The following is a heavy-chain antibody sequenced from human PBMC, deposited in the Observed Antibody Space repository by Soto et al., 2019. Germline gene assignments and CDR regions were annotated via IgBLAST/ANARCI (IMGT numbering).Heavy chain of an antibody. J-gene: IGHJ6*02. CDR3: VRQGFGRLHGRVDG. Sequence: SETLSLTCTVSDDSSSNYKWSWIRQPPGRRLEWIGYIDSNGGTSYNPSLQSRVTISIDTSTKQFFLKLSSVTAADTAVYYCVRQGFGRLHGRVDGWAQRTTVTVSS. V-gene: IGHV4-59*08. CDR2: IDSNGGT. D-gene: IGHD3-10*01. CDR1: DDSSSNYK.